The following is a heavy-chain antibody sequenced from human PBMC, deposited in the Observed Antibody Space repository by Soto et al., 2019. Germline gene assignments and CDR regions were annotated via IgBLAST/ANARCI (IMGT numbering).Heavy chain of an antibody. V-gene: IGHV4-34*01. CDR3: ARGRSYDYIWGSYPRKGAFDF. J-gene: IGHJ3*01. D-gene: IGHD3-16*02. CDR1: GGSFSGYY. CDR2: INHSGST. Sequence: PSETLSLTCAVYGGSFSGYYWSWIRQPPGKGLEWIGEINHSGSTNYNPSLKSRVTISVDTSKNQFSLELSSVTAADTAVYYCARGRSYDYIWGSYPRKGAFDFSGQGTMVTVSS.